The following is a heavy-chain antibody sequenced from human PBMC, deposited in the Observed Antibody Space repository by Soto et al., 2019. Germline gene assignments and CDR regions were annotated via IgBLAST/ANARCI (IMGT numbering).Heavy chain of an antibody. D-gene: IGHD6-13*01. CDR2: IIPIFGTA. Sequence: SVKVSFKACGGTFSSYAISWVRQAPGQGREGMGGIIPIFGTANYAQKFQGRVTITADESTSTAYMELSSLRSEDTAVYYCAGTLLEWIAAAGYYYYGMDVWGQGTTVTVSS. CDR1: GGTFSSYA. CDR3: AGTLLEWIAAAGYYYYGMDV. V-gene: IGHV1-69*13. J-gene: IGHJ6*02.